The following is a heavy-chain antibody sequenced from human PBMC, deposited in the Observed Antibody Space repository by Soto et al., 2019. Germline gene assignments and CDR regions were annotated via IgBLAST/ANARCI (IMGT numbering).Heavy chain of an antibody. CDR2: IYYSGST. CDR1: GGSISSGDYY. V-gene: IGHV4-30-4*02. J-gene: IGHJ4*02. CDR3: ARAKSNYQTFDH. Sequence: SETLSLTCTVSGGSISSGDYYWIWIRQPPGKGLEWIGYIYYSGSTYYNPSLKSRVTISVDTSKNQFSLRLSSVTAADTAVYYCARAKSNYQTFDHWGQGSQVTVSS. D-gene: IGHD4-4*01.